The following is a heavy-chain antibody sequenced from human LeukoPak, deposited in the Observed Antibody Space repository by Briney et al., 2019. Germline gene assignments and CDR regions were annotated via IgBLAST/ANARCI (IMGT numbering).Heavy chain of an antibody. Sequence: PGGSLRLSCAASGFTFSSYAMSRVRQAPGKGLEWVSGISGSGDNTYYADSVKGRFTISRDNSKNTLYVQVNSLRAEDTAIYYCAKDDYSYYAMDVWGRGTTVTVSS. CDR3: AKDDYSYYAMDV. CDR2: ISGSGDNT. V-gene: IGHV3-23*01. J-gene: IGHJ6*02. CDR1: GFTFSSYA.